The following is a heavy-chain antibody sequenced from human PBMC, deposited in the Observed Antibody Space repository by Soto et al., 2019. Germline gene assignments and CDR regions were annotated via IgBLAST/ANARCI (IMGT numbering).Heavy chain of an antibody. Sequence: SETLSLTFTVSGGSISSYYWSWIRQPQGNGLEWIGYIYYSVTTNYTPSHKSRVTITVDTTKNRFPLKLSSVRVADTAVYYCAREGGGGLLYFDYLGEGCLVTVSS. V-gene: IGHV4-59*01. J-gene: IGHJ4*02. D-gene: IGHD3-16*01. CDR2: IYYSVTT. CDR1: GGSISSYY. CDR3: AREGGGGLLYFDY.